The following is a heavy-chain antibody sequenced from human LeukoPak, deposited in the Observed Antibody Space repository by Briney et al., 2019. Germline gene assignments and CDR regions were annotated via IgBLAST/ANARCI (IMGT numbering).Heavy chain of an antibody. J-gene: IGHJ4*02. D-gene: IGHD4-17*01. CDR1: GFTFSQTW. CDR2: IQSKTDGGTK. Sequence: KAGGSLRLSCAASGFTFSQTWMTWVRQAPGKGLEWVGQIQSKTDGGTKDYAAPGKGRVTISRDDSTSTLYLQMNSLKTDDTAVYFCAPHDYDDYIPDSWGQGTLVTVSS. V-gene: IGHV3-15*01. CDR3: APHDYDDYIPDS.